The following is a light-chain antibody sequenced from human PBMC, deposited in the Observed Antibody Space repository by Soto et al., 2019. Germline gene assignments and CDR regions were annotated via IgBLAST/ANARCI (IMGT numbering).Light chain of an antibody. CDR2: DAS. V-gene: IGKV1D-13*01. Sequence: AIQLTQSPSSLSASVGDRVAITCRASQGISSALAWYQQKPGKAPKLLTYDASSLESGVPSRFSGSGSGTDFTLTISSLQPEDFATYYCQQFNNLLTFGGGTKVDIK. CDR1: QGISSA. CDR3: QQFNNLLT. J-gene: IGKJ4*01.